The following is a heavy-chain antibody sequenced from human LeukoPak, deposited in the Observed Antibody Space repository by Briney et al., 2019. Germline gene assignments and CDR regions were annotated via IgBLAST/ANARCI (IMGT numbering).Heavy chain of an antibody. D-gene: IGHD1-14*01. Sequence: GSLRLSCAASGFTFSSYAMSCVRQAPGKGLEWVSAISGSGGDTYYADSVKGRFTISRDNSKNTLYLQMNSLRAEETAVYYCAKYRKVRPTEALDYWGQGTLVTVSS. CDR2: ISGSGGDT. J-gene: IGHJ4*02. V-gene: IGHV3-23*01. CDR1: GFTFSSYA. CDR3: AKYRKVRPTEALDY.